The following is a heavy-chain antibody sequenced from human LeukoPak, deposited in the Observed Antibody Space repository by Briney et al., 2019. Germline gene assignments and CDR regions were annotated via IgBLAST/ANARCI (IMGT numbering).Heavy chain of an antibody. J-gene: IGHJ4*02. D-gene: IGHD2-15*01. V-gene: IGHV3-23*01. CDR2: ISGSGGNT. Sequence: PGGSLRLSCAASGFTFSSYAMSCVRQAPGKGLEWISAISGSGGNTYYADSVKGRLTISRDNSKNTLFLQMNSLRVEDTAVYYCAKEDPIVSVGFDYWGQGTLVTVTS. CDR1: GFTFSSYA. CDR3: AKEDPIVSVGFDY.